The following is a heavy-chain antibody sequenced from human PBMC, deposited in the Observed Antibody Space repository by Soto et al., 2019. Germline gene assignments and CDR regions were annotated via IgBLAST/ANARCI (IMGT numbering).Heavy chain of an antibody. CDR3: ARDPPIAAAGLYYFDY. Sequence: QVQLVESGGGVVQPGRSLRLSCAASGFTFSSYAMHWVRQAPGKGLERVAVISYDGSNKYYADSVKGRFTISRDNSKNTLYLQMNSLRSEDTAVYYCARDPPIAAAGLYYFDYWGQGTLFTVSS. J-gene: IGHJ4*02. V-gene: IGHV3-30-3*01. CDR1: GFTFSSYA. D-gene: IGHD6-13*01. CDR2: ISYDGSNK.